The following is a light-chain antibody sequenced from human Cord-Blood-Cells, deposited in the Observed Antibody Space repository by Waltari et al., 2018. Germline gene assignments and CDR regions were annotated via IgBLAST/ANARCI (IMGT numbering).Light chain of an antibody. V-gene: IGKV1-39*01. J-gene: IGKJ4*01. CDR3: QQSYSTPPT. Sequence: DIQMTQSPSSLSASVRDRVTITCRASQSISSYLNGYQQKPGKAPKLLIYAASSLQSGVPSRFSGSGSGTDFTLTISSLQPEDFATYYCQQSYSTPPTFGGGTKVEIK. CDR1: QSISSY. CDR2: AAS.